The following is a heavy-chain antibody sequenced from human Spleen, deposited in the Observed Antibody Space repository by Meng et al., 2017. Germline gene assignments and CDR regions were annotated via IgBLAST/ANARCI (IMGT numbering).Heavy chain of an antibody. CDR3: VRDLAGCRSVGLGSVDF. CDR2: IYSGGST. Sequence: GGSLRLSCAASGFTVSSNYMSWVRQAPGKGLEWVSVIYSGGSTYYADSVKGRFTITRDNSKNTLYLQMNSLRADDTAVYYCVRDLAGCRSVGLGSVDFWGQGTMVTVSS. D-gene: IGHD2-2*01. CDR1: GFTVSSNY. J-gene: IGHJ4*02. V-gene: IGHV3-66*02.